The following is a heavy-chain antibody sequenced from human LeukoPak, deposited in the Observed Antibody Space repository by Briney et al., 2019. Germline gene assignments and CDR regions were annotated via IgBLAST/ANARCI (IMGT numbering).Heavy chain of an antibody. CDR3: ARDHSYGSGSYYYYGMDV. Sequence: GGSLRLSCRASGFTFNDYHMSWLRQAPGKGLEWISYISISGSYINHTDSVKGRFTISRDNSKNTLYLQMNSLRAEDTAVYYCARDHSYGSGSYYYYGMDVWGQGTTVTVSS. V-gene: IGHV3-11*06. D-gene: IGHD3-10*01. J-gene: IGHJ6*02. CDR2: ISISGSYI. CDR1: GFTFNDYH.